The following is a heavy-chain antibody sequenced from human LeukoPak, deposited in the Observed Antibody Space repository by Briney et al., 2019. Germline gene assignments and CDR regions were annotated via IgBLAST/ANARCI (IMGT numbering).Heavy chain of an antibody. CDR2: INHSGST. CDR3: ARAPPGIAAAGSRFSWFDP. V-gene: IGHV4-34*01. D-gene: IGHD6-13*01. J-gene: IGHJ5*02. Sequence: SETLSLTCAVYGGSFSGYYWSWIRQPPGKGLEWIGEINHSGSTNYNPSLKSRVTISVDTSKNQFSLKLSSVTAADTAVYYCARAPPGIAAAGSRFSWFDPWGQGTLVTVSS. CDR1: GGSFSGYY.